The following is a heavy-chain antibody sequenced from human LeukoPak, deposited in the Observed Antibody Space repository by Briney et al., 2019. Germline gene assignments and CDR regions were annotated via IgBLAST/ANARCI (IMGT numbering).Heavy chain of an antibody. J-gene: IGHJ3*02. Sequence: EASVKVSCKASGYTFTDYYMHWLRQAPGQGLEWMGWMHPNSGGTNYAQKFQGRVTMTRDTSISTAYMDLSSLRSDDTAVYYCARHTTIFGVAIIDIWGQGTMVTASS. CDR2: MHPNSGGT. V-gene: IGHV1-2*02. CDR3: ARHTTIFGVAIIDI. CDR1: GYTFTDYY. D-gene: IGHD3-3*01.